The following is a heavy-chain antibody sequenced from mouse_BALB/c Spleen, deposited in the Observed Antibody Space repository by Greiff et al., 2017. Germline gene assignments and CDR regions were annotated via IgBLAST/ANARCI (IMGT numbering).Heavy chain of an antibody. CDR3: ARDAGGNYVDWYFDV. J-gene: IGHJ1*01. V-gene: IGHV7-1*02. CDR1: GFTFSDFY. Sequence: EVKLMESGGGLVQPGGSLRLSCATSGFTFSDFYMEWVRQPPGKRLEWIAASRNKANDYTTEYSASVKGRFIVSRDTSQSILYLQMNALRAEDTAIYYCARDAGGNYVDWYFDVWGAGTTVTVSS. D-gene: IGHD2-1*01. CDR2: SRNKANDYTT.